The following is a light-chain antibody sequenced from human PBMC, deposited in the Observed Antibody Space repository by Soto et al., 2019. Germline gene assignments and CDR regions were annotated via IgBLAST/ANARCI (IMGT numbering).Light chain of an antibody. V-gene: IGKV1-39*01. CDR1: QSISSY. J-gene: IGKJ1*01. Sequence: DIQMTQSPSSLSASVGDRVTITCRASQSISSYLNWYQQKPGKAPKLLIYAASSLQSGVPSRFSGSGSGTDFTLTISSLQPEDFATYYCQQSYSTPTTFGQGDQGGYQ. CDR2: AAS. CDR3: QQSYSTPTT.